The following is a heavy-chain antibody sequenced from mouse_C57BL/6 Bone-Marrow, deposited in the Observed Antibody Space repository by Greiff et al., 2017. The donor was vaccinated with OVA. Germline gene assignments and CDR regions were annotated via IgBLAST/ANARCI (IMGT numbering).Heavy chain of an antibody. Sequence: EVQLQQSGPVLVKPGASVKMSCKASGYTFTDYYMNWVKQSHGKSLEWIGVINPYNGGTSYNQKFKGKATLTVDKSSSTAYMELNSLTSEDSAVYYCARSTTVVADYAMDYWGQGTSVTVSS. J-gene: IGHJ4*01. V-gene: IGHV1-19*01. CDR1: GYTFTDYY. D-gene: IGHD1-1*01. CDR3: ARSTTVVADYAMDY. CDR2: INPYNGGT.